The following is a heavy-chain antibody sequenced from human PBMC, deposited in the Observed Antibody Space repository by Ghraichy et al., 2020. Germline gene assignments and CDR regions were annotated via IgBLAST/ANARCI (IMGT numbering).Heavy chain of an antibody. J-gene: IGHJ2*01. CDR1: GGSISGYY. V-gene: IGHV4-59*01. CDR2: IYYSGST. Sequence: SETLSLTCTVSGGSISGYYWSWIRQPPGKGLEWIGYIYYSGSTNYNPSLKSRVTISVDTSKNQFSLKLSSVTAADTAVYYCARDGLYWYFDLCGRGTLVSVS. CDR3: ARDGLYWYFDL.